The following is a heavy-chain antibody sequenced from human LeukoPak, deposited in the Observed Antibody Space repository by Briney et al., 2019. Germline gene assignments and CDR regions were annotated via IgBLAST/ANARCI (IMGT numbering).Heavy chain of an antibody. D-gene: IGHD2-15*01. CDR3: ARVGAALDY. CDR1: GFTFNTYW. CDR2: IDGDGSST. Sequence: GGSLRLSCAASGFTFNTYWMYWVRQAPGKGLVWVSRIDGDGSSTTYADSVRGRFTISRDNAKNTLYLQMNSLRAEDTAVYCARVGAALDYWGQGTLVTVSS. V-gene: IGHV3-74*01. J-gene: IGHJ4*02.